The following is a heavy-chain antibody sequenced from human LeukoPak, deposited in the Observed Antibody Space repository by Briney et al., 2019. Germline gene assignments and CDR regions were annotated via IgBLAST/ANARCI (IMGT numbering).Heavy chain of an antibody. V-gene: IGHV3-30*02. J-gene: IGHJ6*03. CDR3: AKDLAAAHRWYYYMDV. CDR1: GFPFSSYA. D-gene: IGHD6-13*01. Sequence: GGSLRLSCAASGFPFSSYAMHWVRQAPGKGLEWVAFIQYDGSNKYYADSVKGRFTISRDTSKNTLYLQMNSLRAEDTAVYYCAKDLAAAHRWYYYMDVWGKGTTVTISS. CDR2: IQYDGSNK.